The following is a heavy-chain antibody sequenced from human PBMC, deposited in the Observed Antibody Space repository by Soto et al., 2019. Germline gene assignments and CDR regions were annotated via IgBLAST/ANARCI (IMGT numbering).Heavy chain of an antibody. CDR1: GGSFSGYY. CDR2: INHSGST. D-gene: IGHD2-21*01. CDR3: ARQAYAIRPFDD. V-gene: IGHV4-34*01. J-gene: IGHJ4*02. Sequence: SETLSLTCAVYGGSFSGYYWSWIRQPPGKGLEWIGEINHSGSTNYNPSLKSRVTISVDTSKNQFSLKLSSVTAADTAVYYCARQAYAIRPFDDWGQGTLVTVSS.